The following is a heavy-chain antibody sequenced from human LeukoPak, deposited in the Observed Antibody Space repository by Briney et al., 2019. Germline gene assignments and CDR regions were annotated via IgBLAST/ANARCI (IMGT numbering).Heavy chain of an antibody. CDR1: GYTFTGYY. CDR3: ASRITTVTNFDY. V-gene: IGHV1-69*06. Sequence: SVKVSCKASGYTFTGYYMHWVRQAPGQGLEWMGGIIPIFGTANYAQKFQGRVTITADKSTSTAYMELSSLRSEDTAVYYCASRITTVTNFDYWGQGTLVTVSS. J-gene: IGHJ4*02. CDR2: IIPIFGTA. D-gene: IGHD4-17*01.